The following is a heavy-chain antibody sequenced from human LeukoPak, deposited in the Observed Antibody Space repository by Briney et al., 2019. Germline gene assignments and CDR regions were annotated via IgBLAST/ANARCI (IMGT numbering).Heavy chain of an antibody. J-gene: IGHJ4*02. V-gene: IGHV3-74*01. CDR2: IDTDGSSA. CDR3: GSALTTVTPHFHY. D-gene: IGHD4-17*01. CDR1: GFTFSDYW. Sequence: GGSLRLSCAASGFTFSDYWMHWVRQAPGKGLVWVSRIDTDGSSATYADSVKGRFTISRDNAKNTVYLQMNSQRVEDTSVYSCGSALTTVTPHFHYWGQGTLVTVSS.